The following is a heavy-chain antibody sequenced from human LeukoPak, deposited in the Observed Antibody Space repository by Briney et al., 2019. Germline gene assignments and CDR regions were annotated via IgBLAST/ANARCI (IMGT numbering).Heavy chain of an antibody. V-gene: IGHV1-69*13. CDR3: ATPGGDIVVVPAAKAFDI. D-gene: IGHD2-2*01. J-gene: IGHJ3*02. Sequence: SVKLSCTASGGTFSSYAISWVRQAPGQGLEWMGGIIPIFGTANYAQKFQGRVTITADESTSTAYMELSSLRSEDTAVYYCATPGGDIVVVPAAKAFDIWGQGTMVTVSS. CDR2: IIPIFGTA. CDR1: GGTFSSYA.